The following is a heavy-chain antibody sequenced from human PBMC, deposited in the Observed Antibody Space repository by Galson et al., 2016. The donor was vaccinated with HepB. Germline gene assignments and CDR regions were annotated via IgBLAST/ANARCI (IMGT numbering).Heavy chain of an antibody. Sequence: SETLSLTCTVSGDSISDYFWSWVRQPPGKGLEYIGFTHYSGATNYSPSLRGRVTMSVATSENHLSLKLTSVTAADTAVYYCARLGTCGRDCYSFDYWGQGILVTVS. CDR2: THYSGAT. J-gene: IGHJ4*02. D-gene: IGHD2-21*02. CDR3: ARLGTCGRDCYSFDY. V-gene: IGHV4-59*01. CDR1: GDSISDYF.